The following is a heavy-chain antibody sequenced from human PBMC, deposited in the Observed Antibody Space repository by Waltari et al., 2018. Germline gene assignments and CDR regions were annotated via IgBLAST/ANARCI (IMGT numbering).Heavy chain of an antibody. CDR2: ISSSSSYR. V-gene: IGHV3-21*01. CDR3: ARPGYDFWSGYPY. D-gene: IGHD3-3*01. J-gene: IGHJ4*02. CDR1: GFTFSSYS. Sequence: EVQLVESGGGLVKPGGSLRLSCAASGFTFSSYSMNWVRQAPGKGLEWVSSISSSSSYRYYADSVKGRVTISRDNAKNSLYLQMNSRRAEDTAVYYCARPGYDFWSGYPYWGQGTLVTVSS.